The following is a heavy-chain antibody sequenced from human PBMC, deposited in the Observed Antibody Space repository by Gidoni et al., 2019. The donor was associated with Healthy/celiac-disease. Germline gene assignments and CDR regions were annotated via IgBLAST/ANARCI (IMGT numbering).Heavy chain of an antibody. D-gene: IGHD6-19*01. V-gene: IGHV4-34*01. CDR2: INHSGRT. J-gene: IGHJ4*02. CDR3: ARGGLGSSGWPFDY. CDR1: GGSCSGYY. Sequence: QVQRQQWGAGRLKPSETLSITCAVDGGSCSGYYWSWIRQPPGKGLEWIGEINHSGRTNYNPSLQSRVTISVDTSKHQFSLKLSSVTAADTAVYYCARGGLGSSGWPFDYWGQGTLVTVSS.